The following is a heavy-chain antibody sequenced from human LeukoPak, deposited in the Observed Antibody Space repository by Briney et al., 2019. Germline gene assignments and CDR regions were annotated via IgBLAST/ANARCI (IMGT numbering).Heavy chain of an antibody. D-gene: IGHD3-22*01. CDR1: GGSISGNDYY. CDR2: ISYGGRT. V-gene: IGHV4-39*01. CDR3: ARLGVNYYDSPGFYFPTFFQT. J-gene: IGHJ1*01. Sequence: SETLSLTCTVSGGSISGNDYYWGWIRQPPGKGLEWIGTISYGGRTYYNPSLENRVTISFDTSRNQFSLKLNSVTATDMAIYFCARLGVNYYDSPGFYFPTFFQTWGQGTLVTVSS.